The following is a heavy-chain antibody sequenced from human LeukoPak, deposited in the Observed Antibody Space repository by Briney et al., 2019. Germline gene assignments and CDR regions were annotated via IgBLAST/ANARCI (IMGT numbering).Heavy chain of an antibody. V-gene: IGHV3-21*01. D-gene: IGHD5-18*01. J-gene: IGHJ4*02. Sequence: PGGSLRLSCAASGFTFSSYSMNWVRQAPGKGLEWVSSISSSSSSYIYYADSVKGRFTISRDNAKNSLYLQMNSLRAEDTAVYYCARDRDTAMVQPEDDYWGQGTLVTVSS. CDR1: GFTFSSYS. CDR2: ISSSSSSYI. CDR3: ARDRDTAMVQPEDDY.